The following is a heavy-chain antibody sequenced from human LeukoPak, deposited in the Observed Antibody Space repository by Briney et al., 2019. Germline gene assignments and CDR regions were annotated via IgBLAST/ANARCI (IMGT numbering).Heavy chain of an antibody. D-gene: IGHD3-3*01. CDR2: ISGSGGST. V-gene: IGHV3-23*01. CDR1: GFTFSSYA. CDR3: AKSPGSVTIFGVVMGY. Sequence: GGSLRLSCAASGFTFSSYAMSWVRQAPGKGLEWVSAISGSGGSTYYADSVKGRFTISRDNSKNTLYLQMNSPRAEDTAVYYCAKSPGSVTIFGVVMGYWGQGTLVTVSS. J-gene: IGHJ4*02.